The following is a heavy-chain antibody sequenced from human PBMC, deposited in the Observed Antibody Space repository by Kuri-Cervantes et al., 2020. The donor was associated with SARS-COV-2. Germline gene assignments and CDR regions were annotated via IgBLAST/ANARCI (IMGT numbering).Heavy chain of an antibody. D-gene: IGHD3-3*01. Sequence: ASVKVSCKASGYTFTGYYMHWVRQAPGQGLEWMGWINPNSGGTNYAQKFQGRVTMTRNTSISTAYMELSSLRSEDTAVYYCARGRGKETIFGVVTRGYYYYYYMDVWGKGTTVTVSS. CDR3: ARGRGKETIFGVVTRGYYYYYYMDV. CDR2: INPNSGGT. CDR1: GYTFTGYY. V-gene: IGHV1-2*02. J-gene: IGHJ6*03.